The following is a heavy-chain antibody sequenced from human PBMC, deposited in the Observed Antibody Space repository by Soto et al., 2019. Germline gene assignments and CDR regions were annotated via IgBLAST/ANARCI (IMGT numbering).Heavy chain of an antibody. CDR2: IWFDGSDK. Sequence: QVQLVESGGGVVQPGRSLRLSCAASGFTFSNYGMHWVHQAPGKGLEWVALIWFDGSDKYYADSVKGRFTMSRDNSKNTVYLQMNSLRAEDTAMYYCARLYCSSPSCYSVGAFEIRGQGTMVTVSS. CDR1: GFTFSNYG. D-gene: IGHD2-2*01. CDR3: ARLYCSSPSCYSVGAFEI. J-gene: IGHJ3*02. V-gene: IGHV3-33*01.